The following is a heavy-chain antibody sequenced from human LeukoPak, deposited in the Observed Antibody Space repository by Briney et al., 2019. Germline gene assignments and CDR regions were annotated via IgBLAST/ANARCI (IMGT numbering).Heavy chain of an antibody. CDR1: GFTFSSYG. CDR2: IRYDGSNK. V-gene: IGHV3-30*02. D-gene: IGHD2-15*01. Sequence: GGSLRLSCAASGFTFSSYGMHWVRQAPGKGLEWVAFIRYDGSNKYYADSVKGRFTISRDNSKNTLYLQMNSLRAEDTAVYYCARRLRIEEGFDYWGQGTLVTVSS. J-gene: IGHJ4*02. CDR3: ARRLRIEEGFDY.